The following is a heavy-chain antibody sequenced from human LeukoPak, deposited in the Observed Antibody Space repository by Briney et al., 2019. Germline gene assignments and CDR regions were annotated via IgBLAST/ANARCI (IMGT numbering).Heavy chain of an antibody. CDR2: IKGDGSHT. CDR3: VRDWDHFDFDS. V-gene: IGHV3-74*01. Sequence: GGSLRLSCAASGFTFRDYWMHWIRQAPGKGLVWVSRIKGDGSHTIYADSVKGRFTIYRDNAKNTLYLQMKSLRVEDTALYYCVRDWDHFDFDSWGQGTLVTVSS. D-gene: IGHD1-26*01. J-gene: IGHJ5*01. CDR1: GFTFRDYW.